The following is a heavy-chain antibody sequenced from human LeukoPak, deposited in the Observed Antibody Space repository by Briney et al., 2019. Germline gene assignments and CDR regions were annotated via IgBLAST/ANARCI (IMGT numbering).Heavy chain of an antibody. V-gene: IGHV1-2*02. Sequence: ASVKVSYKASGYTFNGHYIHWVRQAPGQGLEWVGWVNPNSGVTNYAQKFQGRVTMTRDTSISTAYMELSRLRSDDTAVYYCARAYQWLRLLVDYWGQGTLVTVSS. CDR1: GYTFNGHY. D-gene: IGHD5-12*01. J-gene: IGHJ4*02. CDR3: ARAYQWLRLLVDY. CDR2: VNPNSGVT.